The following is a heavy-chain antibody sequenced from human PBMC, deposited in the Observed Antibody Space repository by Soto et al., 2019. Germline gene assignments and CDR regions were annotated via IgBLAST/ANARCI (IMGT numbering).Heavy chain of an antibody. Sequence: EVQLVESGGGLVKPGGSLRLSCVGSGFTFSNAWMSWVRQAPGKGLEWAARIKSKANGETIDYAAPVKGRFTISRDDSKNTVSLQMTSLKTEDTAVYYCTTGWTFDYWGQGTLVTVTS. CDR1: GFTFSNAW. V-gene: IGHV3-15*01. CDR3: TTGWTFDY. J-gene: IGHJ4*02. D-gene: IGHD2-15*01. CDR2: IKSKANGETI.